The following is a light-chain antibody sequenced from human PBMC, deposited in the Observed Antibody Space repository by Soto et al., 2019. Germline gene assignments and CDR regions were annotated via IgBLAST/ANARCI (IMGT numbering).Light chain of an antibody. CDR3: QQSFSTPT. Sequence: DIQRTQSPSSLSASVGDRVTITCRASQTITSDLNWYQQRPGKAPKLLIYAASNLETGVPSRFSGSGSGTDFTLTISGLQSEDFATYYCQQSFSTPTFGQGTRLEIK. J-gene: IGKJ5*01. CDR1: QTITSD. CDR2: AAS. V-gene: IGKV1-39*01.